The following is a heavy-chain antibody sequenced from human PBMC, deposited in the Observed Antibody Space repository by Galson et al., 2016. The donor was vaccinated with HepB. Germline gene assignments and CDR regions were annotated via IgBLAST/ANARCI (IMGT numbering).Heavy chain of an antibody. CDR1: GFTFTSFA. Sequence: SLRLSCAASGFTFTSFAMHWVRQAPGKGLEWVAVISYDGSNEYYADSVKGRFTISRDNSKNTLHLQMNSLRSEDTAVYYCAKNDILAGYSAFDYWGQGTLVTVSS. J-gene: IGHJ4*02. V-gene: IGHV3-30-3*02. CDR3: AKNDILAGYSAFDY. D-gene: IGHD3-9*01. CDR2: ISYDGSNE.